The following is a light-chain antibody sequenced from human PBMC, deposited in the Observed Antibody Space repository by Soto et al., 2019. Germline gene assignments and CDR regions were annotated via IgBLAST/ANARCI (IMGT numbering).Light chain of an antibody. Sequence: QSALTQPPSASGSPGQSVTISCTGTSSDIGGYNYVSWYQQHPGKAPKLMIYEVNKRPSGVPDRFSGSKSGNTASLTASGLQAEDEADYYCSSYAGSNNVVFGGGTKLTVL. V-gene: IGLV2-8*01. CDR1: SSDIGGYNY. CDR2: EVN. J-gene: IGLJ3*02. CDR3: SSYAGSNNVV.